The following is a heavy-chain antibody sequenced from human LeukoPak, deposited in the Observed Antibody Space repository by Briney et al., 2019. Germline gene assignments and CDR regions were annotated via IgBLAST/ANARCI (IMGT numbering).Heavy chain of an antibody. CDR3: ARDRYGAARLINWFDP. J-gene: IGHJ5*02. CDR2: IYYTGST. V-gene: IGHV4-39*07. D-gene: IGHD6-6*01. CDR1: GGSISSSSYY. Sequence: SETLSLTCTVSGGSISSSSYYWGWIRQPPGKGLEWIGSIYYTGSTYYNPSLKSRVTISIDTSKNQFSLKLSSVTAADTAVYYCARDRYGAARLINWFDPWGQGTWSPSPQ.